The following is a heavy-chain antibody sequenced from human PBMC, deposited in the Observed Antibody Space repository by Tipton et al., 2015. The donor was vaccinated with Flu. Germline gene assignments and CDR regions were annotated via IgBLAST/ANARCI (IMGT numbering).Heavy chain of an antibody. V-gene: IGHV4-59*05. D-gene: IGHD3-10*02. CDR2: VYYSGNT. Sequence: TLSLTCSVSGGSINNYYLSWIRQAPGKGLEWIGSVYYSGNTYYNPSLKSRVAISVDTSKSQFSLMLRSVTAADTAVYYCARLSYYDVDLKNFYFDHWGQGALVTVSS. CDR3: ARLSYYDVDLKNFYFDH. J-gene: IGHJ4*02. CDR1: GGSINNYY.